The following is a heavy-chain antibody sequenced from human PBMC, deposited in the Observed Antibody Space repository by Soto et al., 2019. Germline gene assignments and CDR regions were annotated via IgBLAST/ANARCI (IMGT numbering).Heavy chain of an antibody. Sequence: GASVKVSCKASGGTFSSYTISWVRQAPGQGLEWMGRIIPILGIANYAQKFQGRVTITADKSTSTAYMELSSLRSEDTAVYYCAREAIGYYDILTGYYPTQALAYWGQGTLVTVSS. V-gene: IGHV1-69*04. CDR2: IIPILGIA. CDR3: AREAIGYYDILTGYYPTQALAY. CDR1: GGTFSSYT. D-gene: IGHD3-9*01. J-gene: IGHJ4*02.